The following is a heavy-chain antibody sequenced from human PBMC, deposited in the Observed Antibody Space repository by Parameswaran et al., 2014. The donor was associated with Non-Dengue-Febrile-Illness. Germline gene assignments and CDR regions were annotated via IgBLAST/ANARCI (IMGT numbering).Heavy chain of an antibody. CDR2: ISSSSSYI. J-gene: IGHJ6*03. Sequence: VRQAPGKGLEWVSSISSSSSYIYYADSVKGRFTISRDNAKNSLYLQMNNLRAEDTAVYYCARDGLNPDMDVWGKGTTVTVSS. V-gene: IGHV3-21*01. CDR3: ARDGLNPDMDV.